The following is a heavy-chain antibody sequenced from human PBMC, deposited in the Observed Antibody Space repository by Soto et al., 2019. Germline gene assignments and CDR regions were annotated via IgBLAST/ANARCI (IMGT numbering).Heavy chain of an antibody. D-gene: IGHD3-3*01. V-gene: IGHV3-48*03. Sequence: GGSLRLSCAASGFTFSSYEMNWVRQAPGKGLEWVSYISSSGSTIYYADSVKGRFTISRDSAKNSLYLQMNSLRAEDTAVYYCARELYDFWSGYHKGGYYGMDVWGQGTTVTVSS. CDR3: ARELYDFWSGYHKGGYYGMDV. CDR1: GFTFSSYE. CDR2: ISSSGSTI. J-gene: IGHJ6*02.